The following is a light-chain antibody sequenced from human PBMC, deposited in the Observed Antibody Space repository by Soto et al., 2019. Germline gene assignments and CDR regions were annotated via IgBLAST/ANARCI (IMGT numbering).Light chain of an antibody. CDR2: ATS. V-gene: IGKV3-15*01. J-gene: IGKJ5*01. CDR3: QHYNNWPIT. Sequence: EMLLTHSPATLSLSPGETATLSCRASQSVSNSLAWYRQSPGQPPSLLIYATSTRATGVPARFNGSGSGTEFTLTISSLQSADFAVYHCQHYNNWPITFGQGTRLEIK. CDR1: QSVSNS.